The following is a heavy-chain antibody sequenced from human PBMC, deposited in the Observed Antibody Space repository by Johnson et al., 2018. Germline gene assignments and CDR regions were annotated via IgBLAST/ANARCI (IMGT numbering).Heavy chain of an antibody. CDR3: AKVCITMIDLEAFDI. D-gene: IGHD3-22*01. Sequence: VQLVESGGGLVQPGGSLRLSCAASGFTFSNAWMNWVRQAPGKGLEWVGRIKSKTDGGTTDYAAHVKGKFTIPRDASRNTLDLQMKSLKTEDTAVYYCAKVCITMIDLEAFDIWGQGTMVTVSS. J-gene: IGHJ3*02. CDR2: IKSKTDGGTT. CDR1: GFTFSNAW. V-gene: IGHV3-15*07.